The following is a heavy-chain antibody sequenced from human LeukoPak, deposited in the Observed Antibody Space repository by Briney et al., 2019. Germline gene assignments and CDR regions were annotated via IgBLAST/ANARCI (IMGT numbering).Heavy chain of an antibody. J-gene: IGHJ4*02. D-gene: IGHD6-13*01. Sequence: ASVKVSCKASGYTFTSYYMHWVRQAPGQGLEWMGIINPSGGSTSYAQKFQGRVTMTRDTSTSTVYMELSSLRSEDTAVYYCARGGGASSWYWGVLPGFDYWGQGTLVTVSS. CDR1: GYTFTSYY. CDR2: INPSGGST. CDR3: ARGGGASSWYWGVLPGFDY. V-gene: IGHV1-46*01.